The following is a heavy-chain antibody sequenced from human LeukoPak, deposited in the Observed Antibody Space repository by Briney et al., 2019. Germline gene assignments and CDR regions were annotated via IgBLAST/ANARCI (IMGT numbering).Heavy chain of an antibody. CDR1: GLIHSSYA. CDR3: ALSGGSNWYGLEC. J-gene: IGHJ4*02. Sequence: PGGSLRLSCSASGLIHSSYAMSWVRAAPGKGLEWISAICVSDNPYYAVPVKARHPITRHIPKNTLNLQMNSLRAEDTAVYYCALSGGSNWYGLECWGQGNGVTVSS. D-gene: IGHD6-13*01. CDR2: ICVSDNP. V-gene: IGHV3-23*01.